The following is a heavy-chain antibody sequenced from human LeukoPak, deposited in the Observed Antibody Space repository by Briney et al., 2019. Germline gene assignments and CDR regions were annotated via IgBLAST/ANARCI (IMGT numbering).Heavy chain of an antibody. Sequence: GGSLRLSCVASGLTFDDYGMSWVRQAPGKGLEWVSGINWNGGTTTYADSVKGRFTISRDNSKNTLYLQMNSLRAEDTAIYYCAKAGDYSYFDYWGQGTLVTVSS. CDR2: INWNGGTT. CDR1: GLTFDDYG. V-gene: IGHV3-20*04. D-gene: IGHD4-11*01. J-gene: IGHJ4*02. CDR3: AKAGDYSYFDY.